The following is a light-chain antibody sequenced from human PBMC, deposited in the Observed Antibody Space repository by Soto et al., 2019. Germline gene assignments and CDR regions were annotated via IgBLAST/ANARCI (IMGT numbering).Light chain of an antibody. CDR2: GAS. J-gene: IGKJ4*01. CDR3: QQYNSWPLN. CDR1: QSVSSN. V-gene: IGKV3-15*01. Sequence: EIVMTQSPATLSVSPGERATLSCRASQSVSSNLAWYQQKPGQAPRLLIYGASTRATGIPARFSGSGSGTEFSLTISSLQSEDFAVYYCQQYNSWPLNFGGGTTVGIK.